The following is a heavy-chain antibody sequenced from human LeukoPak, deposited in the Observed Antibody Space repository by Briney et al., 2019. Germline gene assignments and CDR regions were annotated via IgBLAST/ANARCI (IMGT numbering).Heavy chain of an antibody. Sequence: GGSLRLSCAASGFSLTTYAMGWVRQAPGKGLEWVSVISDRGDSTYYADSVKGRFTISRDNSKNTLYLQMNSLRAEDTAIYYCAKDIVGAPFDYWGQGTLVTVSS. D-gene: IGHD1-26*01. CDR3: AKDIVGAPFDY. CDR2: ISDRGDST. V-gene: IGHV3-23*01. CDR1: GFSLTTYA. J-gene: IGHJ4*02.